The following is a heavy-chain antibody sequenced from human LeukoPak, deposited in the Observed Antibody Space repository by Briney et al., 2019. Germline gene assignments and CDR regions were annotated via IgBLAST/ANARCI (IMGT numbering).Heavy chain of an antibody. V-gene: IGHV1-2*02. D-gene: IGHD3-22*01. CDR2: INPNSGST. Sequence: ASVKVSCKASGYTFTGYYMHWVRQAPGQGLEWMGWINPNSGSTNYAQKFQGRVTMTRDTSISTAYMELSRLRSDDTAVYYCARDLTYYYDSSGYTADYWGQGTLVTVSS. CDR1: GYTFTGYY. CDR3: ARDLTYYYDSSGYTADY. J-gene: IGHJ4*02.